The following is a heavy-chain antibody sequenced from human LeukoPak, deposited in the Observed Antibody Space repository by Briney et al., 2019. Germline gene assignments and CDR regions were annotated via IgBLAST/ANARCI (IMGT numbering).Heavy chain of an antibody. V-gene: IGHV4-38-2*02. D-gene: IGHD3/OR15-3a*01. CDR1: GYSISTGYY. J-gene: IGHJ5*02. CDR2: IYYSGST. CDR3: ARQEIGLRSFDP. Sequence: PSETLSLTCTVSGYSISTGYYWGWIRQPPGKGLEWIGSIYYSGSTYYNPSLKSRVTISVDTSKNQFSLNLSSVTAADTAVYCARQEIGLRSFDPWGQGTLVTVSS.